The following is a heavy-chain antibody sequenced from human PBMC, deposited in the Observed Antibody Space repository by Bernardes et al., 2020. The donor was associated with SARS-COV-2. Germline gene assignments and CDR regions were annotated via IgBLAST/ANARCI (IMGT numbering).Heavy chain of an antibody. D-gene: IGHD2-2*01. Sequence: SVKVSCKASGGTFSSYAISWVRQAPGQGLEWMGGIIPIFGTANYAQKFQGRVTITADESTSTAYMELSSLRSEDTAVYYCARAGFVVVPAERRRATKTAPLFQPKDYWGQGTLVTVSS. CDR2: IIPIFGTA. J-gene: IGHJ4*02. CDR1: GGTFSSYA. V-gene: IGHV1-69*13. CDR3: ARAGFVVVPAERRRATKTAPLFQPKDY.